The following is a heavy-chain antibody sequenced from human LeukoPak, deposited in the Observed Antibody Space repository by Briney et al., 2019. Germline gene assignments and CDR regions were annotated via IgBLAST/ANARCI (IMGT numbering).Heavy chain of an antibody. CDR2: IRYDGSDK. CDR1: GFTFSSYA. CDR3: AKAYSSDWCGPLDY. Sequence: GSLRLSCAASGFTFSSYAMSWVRQAPGKGLEWVAFIRYDGSDKYYADSVKGRFTISRDTSKNTLYLQMNSLRAEDTAMYYCAKAYSSDWCGPLDYWGQGTLVTVSS. D-gene: IGHD6-19*01. V-gene: IGHV3-30*02. J-gene: IGHJ4*02.